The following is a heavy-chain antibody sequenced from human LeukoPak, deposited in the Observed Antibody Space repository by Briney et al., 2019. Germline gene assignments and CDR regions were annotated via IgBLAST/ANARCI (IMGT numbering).Heavy chain of an antibody. CDR1: GXSFTNYC. J-gene: IGHJ4*02. CDR2: IYPGDSDT. D-gene: IGHD3-3*01. Sequence: GESLKISLKGSGXSFTNYCIGWVRQMPGKVLEWMGIIYPGDSDTRYSPSFQGQVTISADKSISTAYLQWNSLKASDTAMYYCARHLPAARTLEYWGQGTLVTVSS. V-gene: IGHV5-51*01. CDR3: ARHLPAARTLEY.